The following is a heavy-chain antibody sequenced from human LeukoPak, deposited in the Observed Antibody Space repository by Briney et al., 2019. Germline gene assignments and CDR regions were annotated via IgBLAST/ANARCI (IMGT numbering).Heavy chain of an antibody. D-gene: IGHD4-17*01. CDR1: GFTFSDYW. CDR3: ASGAAYGDFLFDY. CDR2: ISYDGSNK. V-gene: IGHV3-30*03. Sequence: GGSLRLSCAASGFTFSDYWMHWVRQAPGKGLEWVAVISYDGSNKYYADSVKGRFTISRDNSKNTLYLQMNSLRAEDTAVYYCASGAAYGDFLFDYWGQGTLVTVSS. J-gene: IGHJ4*02.